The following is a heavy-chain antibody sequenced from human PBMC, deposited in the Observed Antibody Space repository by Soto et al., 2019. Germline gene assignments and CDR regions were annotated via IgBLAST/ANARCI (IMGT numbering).Heavy chain of an antibody. CDR2: IYPGDSDT. CDR1: GYSFTSYW. CDR3: ARVYCSSTSCYFNYMDV. Sequence: GESLKISCKGSGYSFTSYWIGWVRQMPGKGLEWMGIIYPGDSDTRYSPSFQGQVTISADKSISTAYLQWSSLKASDTAMYYCARVYCSSTSCYFNYMDVWGKGTTVTVSS. J-gene: IGHJ6*03. D-gene: IGHD2-2*01. V-gene: IGHV5-51*01.